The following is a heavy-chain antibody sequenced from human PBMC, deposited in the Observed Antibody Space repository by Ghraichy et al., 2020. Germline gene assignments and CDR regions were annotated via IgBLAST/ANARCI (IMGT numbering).Heavy chain of an antibody. CDR3: AKYIVVVPDEIDY. CDR1: GFTFSSYA. CDR2: ISGSGGST. V-gene: IGHV3-23*01. J-gene: IGHJ4*02. Sequence: LSLTCAASGFTFSSYAMSWVRQAPGKGLEWVSAISGSGGSTYYADAVKGRFTISRDNSKNTLYLQMNSLRAEDTAVYYCAKYIVVVPDEIDYWGQGTLVTVSS. D-gene: IGHD2-2*01.